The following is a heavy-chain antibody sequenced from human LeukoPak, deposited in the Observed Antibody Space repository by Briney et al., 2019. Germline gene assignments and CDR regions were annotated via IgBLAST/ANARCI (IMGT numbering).Heavy chain of an antibody. D-gene: IGHD5-18*01. Sequence: PSETLSLTCTVSGGSISNYYWSWIRQPAGKGLEWIGRIHTSGSTSYNSSLKSRVTMSVDTSKNQFSLKLSSVTDADTAVYYCARDVGGYNYGYSLDYWGQGTLVSVSS. CDR3: ARDVGGYNYGYSLDY. CDR2: IHTSGST. J-gene: IGHJ4*02. CDR1: GGSISNYY. V-gene: IGHV4-4*07.